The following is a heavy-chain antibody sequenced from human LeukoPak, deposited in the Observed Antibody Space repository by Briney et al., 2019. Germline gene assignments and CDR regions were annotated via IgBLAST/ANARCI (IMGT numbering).Heavy chain of an antibody. CDR2: ISAYNGNT. Sequence: ASVKVSCTASGYTFTSYGISWVRQAPGQGLEWMGWISAYNGNTNYAQKLQGRVTMTTDTSTSTAYMELRSLRSDDTAVYYCARSHYYDSSGKYFDLWGRGTLVTVSS. CDR3: ARSHYYDSSGKYFDL. J-gene: IGHJ2*01. CDR1: GYTFTSYG. V-gene: IGHV1-18*01. D-gene: IGHD3-22*01.